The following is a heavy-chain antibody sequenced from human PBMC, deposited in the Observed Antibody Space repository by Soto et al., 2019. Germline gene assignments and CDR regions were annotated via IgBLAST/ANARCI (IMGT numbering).Heavy chain of an antibody. Sequence: QVQLVQSGAEVKKPGASVKVSCKASGYTFTSYAMHWVRQAPGQRLEWMGWINAGNGNTKYSQKFQGRVTITRDTSASTAYMELSSLRAEDTAVYYCARGPGGPDGPGDYWGQGTLVTVSS. CDR2: INAGNGNT. J-gene: IGHJ4*02. CDR3: ARGPGGPDGPGDY. D-gene: IGHD2-15*01. CDR1: GYTFTSYA. V-gene: IGHV1-3*01.